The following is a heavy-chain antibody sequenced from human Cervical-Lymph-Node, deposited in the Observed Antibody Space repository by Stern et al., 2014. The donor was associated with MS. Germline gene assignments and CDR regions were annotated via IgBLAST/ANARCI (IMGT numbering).Heavy chain of an antibody. D-gene: IGHD1-20*01. Sequence: QLVQSGAEVKRPGASVQVSCKASGYSFTDYYLHWVRQAPGQGFEWVGRINPNRGDTKYAQNFQGRVTMTRDTSISTAYMELSSLRSDDTAVYYCARSFNWNDVEDYHYGLDVWGQGTTVTVSS. CDR1: GYSFTDYY. CDR3: ARSFNWNDVEDYHYGLDV. J-gene: IGHJ6*02. CDR2: INPNRGDT. V-gene: IGHV1-2*06.